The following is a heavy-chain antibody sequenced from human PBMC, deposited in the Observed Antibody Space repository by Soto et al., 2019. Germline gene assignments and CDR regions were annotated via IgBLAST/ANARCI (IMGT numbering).Heavy chain of an antibody. J-gene: IGHJ6*03. CDR3: ARGGYDFWRADYYYYYMDV. Sequence: QVQLQQWGAGLLKPSETLSLTCAVYGGSFSGYYWSWIRQPPGKGLEWIGEINHSGSTNYNPSLKIRVTISVDTSKNQFSLKLSSVTAADTAVYYCARGGYDFWRADYYYYYMDVWGKGTTVTVSS. D-gene: IGHD3-3*01. V-gene: IGHV4-34*01. CDR2: INHSGST. CDR1: GGSFSGYY.